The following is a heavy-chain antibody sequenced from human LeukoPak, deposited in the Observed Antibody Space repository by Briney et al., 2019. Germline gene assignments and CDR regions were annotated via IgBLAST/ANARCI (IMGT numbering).Heavy chain of an antibody. CDR1: GFTFSSYW. CDR3: ARDGYSSSWYDRGNYYYYGMDV. J-gene: IGHJ6*02. V-gene: IGHV3-7*01. D-gene: IGHD6-13*01. Sequence: GGSLRLSCAASGFTFSSYWMSWVRQAPGKGLEWVANIKQDGSEKYYVDSVKGRFTISRDNAKNSLYLQMNSLRAEDTAVYYCARDGYSSSWYDRGNYYYYGMDVWGQGTTVTVSS. CDR2: IKQDGSEK.